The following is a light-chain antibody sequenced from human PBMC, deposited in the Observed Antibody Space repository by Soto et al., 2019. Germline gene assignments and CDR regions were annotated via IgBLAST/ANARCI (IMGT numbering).Light chain of an antibody. Sequence: EVVLTQSPATLSLSPGERATLSCRASQGIRNYLAWYQQKPGQAPRLLIYDASNRATGIPARFSGSGSGTDFTLTISSLEPEDFAVYYCQQRSNGPAFGQGTKVEIK. CDR1: QGIRNY. V-gene: IGKV3-11*01. J-gene: IGKJ1*01. CDR3: QQRSNGPA. CDR2: DAS.